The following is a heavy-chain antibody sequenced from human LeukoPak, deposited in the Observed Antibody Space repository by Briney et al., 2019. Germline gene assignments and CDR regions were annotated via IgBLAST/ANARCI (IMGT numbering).Heavy chain of an antibody. D-gene: IGHD6-13*01. J-gene: IGHJ4*02. CDR3: ARDSGSSWYFGY. V-gene: IGHV1-2*02. CDR2: INPNSGGT. CDR1: GYTFTAYY. Sequence: ASVTVSCKASGYTFTAYYMHWVRQAPGQGLEWMGWINPNSGGTNYAQKFQDRVTMTRDTSISTAYMELSRLRSDDTAVYYCARDSGSSWYFGYWGQGTLVTVSS.